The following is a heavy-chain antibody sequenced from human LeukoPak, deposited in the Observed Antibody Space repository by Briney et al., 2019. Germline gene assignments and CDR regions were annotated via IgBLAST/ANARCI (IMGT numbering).Heavy chain of an antibody. CDR3: AREVTMVRGVRWRLAGGMDV. V-gene: IGHV3-49*04. CDR2: IRSKAYGGTT. Sequence: GGSLRLSCTASGFTFGAYAMSWVRQAPGKGLEWVGFIRSKAYGGTTGYAASVKGRFTISRDDSKSIAYLQMNSLRAEDTAVYYCAREVTMVRGVRWRLAGGMDVWGKGTTVTVSS. D-gene: IGHD3-10*01. CDR1: GFTFGAYA. J-gene: IGHJ6*04.